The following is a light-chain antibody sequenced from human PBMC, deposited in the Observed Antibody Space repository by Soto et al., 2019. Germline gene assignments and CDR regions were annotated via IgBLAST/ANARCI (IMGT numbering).Light chain of an antibody. CDR3: QKIDRSPHT. CDR2: GAS. J-gene: IGKJ4*01. V-gene: IGKV3-20*01. Sequence: EIVLTQSPGTLSLSPGERATLSCRASQSLIRNYFAWYQQKPGQAPRILISGASTRATGIPDRFSGSGSGTDFILTISRLEHEDLALYYFQKIDRSPHTFGAGTKVEI. CDR1: QSLIRNY.